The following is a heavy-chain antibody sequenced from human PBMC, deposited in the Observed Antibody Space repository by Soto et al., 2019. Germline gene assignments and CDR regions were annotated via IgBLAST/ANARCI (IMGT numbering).Heavy chain of an antibody. Sequence: SETLSLTCTVSGGSISSSSYYWGWIRQPPGKGLEWIGSIYYSGSTYYNPSLKSRVTISVDTSKNQFSPKLSSVTAADTAVYYCARLGYSSGWYGGIFTFDYWGQGTLVTVSS. D-gene: IGHD6-19*01. V-gene: IGHV4-39*01. CDR1: GGSISSSSYY. J-gene: IGHJ4*02. CDR2: IYYSGST. CDR3: ARLGYSSGWYGGIFTFDY.